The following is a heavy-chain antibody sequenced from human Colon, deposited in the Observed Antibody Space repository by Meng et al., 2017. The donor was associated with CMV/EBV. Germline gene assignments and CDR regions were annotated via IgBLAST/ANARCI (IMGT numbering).Heavy chain of an antibody. D-gene: IGHD3-16*01. CDR2: ITPLFITP. Sequence: KVSCKVSGGAFSSSTFTWVRQAPGQGFEWMGGITPLFITPNYAQKFHDRVTITADRSTTTVHMELSSLRSEDTATYYCARGDAFDDWGQGTLVTVSS. CDR3: ARGDAFDD. V-gene: IGHV1-69*06. J-gene: IGHJ1*01. CDR1: GGAFSSST.